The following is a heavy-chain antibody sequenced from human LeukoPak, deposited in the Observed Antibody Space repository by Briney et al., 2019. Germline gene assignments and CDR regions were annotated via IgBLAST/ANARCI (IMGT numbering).Heavy chain of an antibody. Sequence: ASVKVSCEASGYTFTGYYMHWVRQAPGQGLEWMGWINPNSGGTNYAQKFQGWVTMTRDTPITTVYMELTSLKSDDTAVYYCARDRTTMIRGVTLPLNYFDSWGQGTLVTVSS. CDR1: GYTFTGYY. CDR2: INPNSGGT. V-gene: IGHV1-2*04. D-gene: IGHD3-10*01. CDR3: ARDRTTMIRGVTLPLNYFDS. J-gene: IGHJ4*02.